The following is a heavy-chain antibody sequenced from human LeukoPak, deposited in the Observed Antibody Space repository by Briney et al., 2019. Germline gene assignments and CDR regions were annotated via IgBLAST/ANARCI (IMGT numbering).Heavy chain of an antibody. CDR2: VSANGIST. V-gene: IGHV3-23*01. CDR1: GFTFGNYP. Sequence: PGGSLRLSCAASGFTFGNYPMSWVRQAPGKGLEWVSVVSANGISTLYADSVKGRFTISRDNPMNTLYLQMSSLGAEDTAVYYCAKDRGYTTGRDFDYWGQGALVTVSS. CDR3: AKDRGYTTGRDFDY. J-gene: IGHJ4*02. D-gene: IGHD3-10*01.